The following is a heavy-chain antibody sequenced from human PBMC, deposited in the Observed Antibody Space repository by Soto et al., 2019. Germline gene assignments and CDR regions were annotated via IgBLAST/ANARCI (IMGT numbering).Heavy chain of an antibody. J-gene: IGHJ4*02. CDR3: ARGVNYDFWSGYYVDY. V-gene: IGHV1-18*04. CDR2: ISAYNGNT. CDR1: GYTFTSYG. D-gene: IGHD3-3*01. Sequence: WASVKVSCKASGYTFTSYGISWVRQAPGQGLEWMGWISAYNGNTNYAQKLQGRVTMTTDTSTSTAYMELRSLRSDDTAVYYCARGVNYDFWSGYYVDYWGQGTLVTVSS.